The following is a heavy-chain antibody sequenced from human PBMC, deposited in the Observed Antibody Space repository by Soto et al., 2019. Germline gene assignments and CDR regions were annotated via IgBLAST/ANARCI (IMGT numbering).Heavy chain of an antibody. D-gene: IGHD3-3*01. Sequence: PPETFSLSCAVYGGSFSGYYWSWIRQPPGKGLEWIGEINHSGSTNYNPSLKSRVTISVDTSKNQFSLKLSSVTAADTAVYYCARSGLYDFWSGSHNSYFYYWGQGTLVTVYS. CDR3: ARSGLYDFWSGSHNSYFYY. V-gene: IGHV4-34*01. CDR1: GGSFSGYY. J-gene: IGHJ4*02. CDR2: INHSGST.